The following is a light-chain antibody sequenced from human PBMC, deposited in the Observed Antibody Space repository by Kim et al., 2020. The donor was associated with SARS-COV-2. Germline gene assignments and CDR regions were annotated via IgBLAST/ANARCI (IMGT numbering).Light chain of an antibody. CDR1: QDISNY. V-gene: IGKV1-33*01. CDR3: QQYDNRT. Sequence: DIQMTQSPSSLSASVGDRVTITCQASQDISNYLNWYQQKPGKAPKLLIYDASNLETGVPSRFSGSGSGTDFTFTISSLQPEDSATYYCQQYDNRTVGQGTKLEI. J-gene: IGKJ2*01. CDR2: DAS.